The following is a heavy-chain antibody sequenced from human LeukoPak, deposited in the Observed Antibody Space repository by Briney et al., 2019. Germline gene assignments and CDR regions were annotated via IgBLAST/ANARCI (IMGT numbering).Heavy chain of an antibody. CDR1: GGTFSSYA. D-gene: IGHD3-10*01. CDR2: INPNSGAT. V-gene: IGHV1-2*04. CDR3: ARGIRGVDFDY. J-gene: IGHJ4*02. Sequence: GASVKVSCKASGGTFSSYAISWVRQAPGQGLEWMGWINPNSGATNYAQKFQGWVTMTRDTSISTAYIELSRLRSDDTAVYYCARGIRGVDFDYWGQGTLVTVSS.